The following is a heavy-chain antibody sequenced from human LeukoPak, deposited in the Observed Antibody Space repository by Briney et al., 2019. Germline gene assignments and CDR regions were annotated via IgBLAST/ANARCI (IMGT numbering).Heavy chain of an antibody. CDR1: GFIFSSHA. J-gene: IGHJ3*02. D-gene: IGHD2-8*01. CDR3: ARVGVLTVVDAFDI. CDR2: IWYDVSNK. V-gene: IGHV3-33*08. Sequence: GGSLRLSCAASGFIFSSHAMSWVRQAPGKGLEWGAVIWYDVSNKYYADSVNGRFTISIDNSKNTLYLLMNSLRAEDTAVYYCARVGVLTVVDAFDIWGQGTIVTVSS.